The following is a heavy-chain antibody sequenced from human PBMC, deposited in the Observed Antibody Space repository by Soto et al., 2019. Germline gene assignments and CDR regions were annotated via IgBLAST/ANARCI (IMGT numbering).Heavy chain of an antibody. V-gene: IGHV3-23*01. CDR3: AKLLFQDIVVVPAAVGAFDI. CDR1: GFTFSSYA. CDR2: ISGSGGST. D-gene: IGHD2-2*01. Sequence: GGSLRLSCAASGFTFSSYAMIWVRQAPGKGLEWVSAISGSGGSTYYADSVKGRFTISRDNSKNTLYLQMNSLRAEDTAVYYCAKLLFQDIVVVPAAVGAFDIWGQGTMVNVSS. J-gene: IGHJ3*02.